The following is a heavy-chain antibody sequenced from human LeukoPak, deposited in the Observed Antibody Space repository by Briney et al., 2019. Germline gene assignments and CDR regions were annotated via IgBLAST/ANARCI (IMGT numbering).Heavy chain of an antibody. CDR1: GGSFSGYY. CDR2: INHSGST. J-gene: IGHJ4*02. V-gene: IGHV4-34*01. D-gene: IGHD3-10*01. CDR3: ARGPTEAGLYGSGSPLGY. Sequence: SETLSLTCAVYGGSFSGYYWSWIRQPPGKGLEWIGEINHSGSTNYNPSLKSRVTISVDTSKNQFSLKLSSVTAADTAVYYCARGPTEAGLYGSGSPLGYWGQGTLVTVSS.